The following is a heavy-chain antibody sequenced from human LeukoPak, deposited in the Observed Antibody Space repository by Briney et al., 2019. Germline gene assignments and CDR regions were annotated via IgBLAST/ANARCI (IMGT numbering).Heavy chain of an antibody. CDR2: ISSSSYT. CDR1: GFTFSDYY. CDR3: ARDHAVLRFLEWFPSGYYYGMDV. D-gene: IGHD3-3*01. Sequence: GGSLRLSCAASGFTFSDYYMSWIRQAPGKGLEWVSYISSSSYTNYADSVKGRFTISRDNAKNSLYLQMNSLRAEDTAVYYCARDHAVLRFLEWFPSGYYYGMDVWGQGTTVTVSS. V-gene: IGHV3-11*05. J-gene: IGHJ6*02.